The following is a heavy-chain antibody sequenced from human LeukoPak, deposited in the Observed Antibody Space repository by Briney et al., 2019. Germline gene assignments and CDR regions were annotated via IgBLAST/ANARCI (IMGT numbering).Heavy chain of an antibody. D-gene: IGHD3-10*01. V-gene: IGHV4-34*01. Sequence: SETLSLTCAVYGGSFSGYYWSWIRQPPGKGLEWIGEINHSGSTNYNPSLKSRVTISVDTSKNQFSLKLSSVTAADTAVYYCARGLYYYGSGSYSTTHFDYWGQGTLVTVPS. CDR2: INHSGST. CDR3: ARGLYYYGSGSYSTTHFDY. CDR1: GGSFSGYY. J-gene: IGHJ4*02.